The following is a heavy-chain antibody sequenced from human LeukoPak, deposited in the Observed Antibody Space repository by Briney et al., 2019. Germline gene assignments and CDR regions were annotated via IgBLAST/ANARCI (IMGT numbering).Heavy chain of an antibody. D-gene: IGHD3-22*01. CDR1: GYTFTSYY. CDR2: INPSGGST. J-gene: IGHJ4*02. Sequence: GASVKVSCKASGYTFTSYYMHWVRQAPGQGLEWMGIINPSGGSTSCAQKFQGRVTMTRDTSTSTAYMELRSLKSDDTAVYYCARVWGYYYDSSGYSDFDYWGQGTLVTVSS. V-gene: IGHV1-46*01. CDR3: ARVWGYYYDSSGYSDFDY.